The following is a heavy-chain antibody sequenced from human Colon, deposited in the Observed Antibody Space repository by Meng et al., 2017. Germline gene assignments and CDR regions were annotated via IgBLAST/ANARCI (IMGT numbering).Heavy chain of an antibody. Sequence: PRGPAPGLGKPSGTLSPPCRVSGGSIRGNYWWTWVRQPPGKGLEWIGEINHSGSTSSVPSLKSQITISVDKSNNLLSLKLNSVTAADTAMYYCARRNTRNSGGGNNYWGQGTLVTVSS. CDR1: GGSIRGNYW. CDR2: INHSGST. J-gene: IGHJ4*02. V-gene: IGHV4-4*02. CDR3: ARRNTRNSGGGNNY. D-gene: IGHD3-10*01.